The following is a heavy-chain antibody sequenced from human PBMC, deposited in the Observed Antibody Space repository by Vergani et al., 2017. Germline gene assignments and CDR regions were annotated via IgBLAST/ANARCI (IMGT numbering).Heavy chain of an antibody. CDR1: GFTFSTYA. D-gene: IGHD2-21*01. J-gene: IGHJ6*03. V-gene: IGHV3-33*01. Sequence: QVQLVESGGGVVQPGRSLRLSCTSSGFTFSTYAMHWVRQAPGKGLEWVALIYYDGSKKYYADSVKGRLTISRDNSRNTLDLLMSSLRAEDKAIYYCVREGSYCGSTTCRNPSYVYYYHMDVWGEGTTVTVSS. CDR2: IYYDGSKK. CDR3: VREGSYCGSTTCRNPSYVYYYHMDV.